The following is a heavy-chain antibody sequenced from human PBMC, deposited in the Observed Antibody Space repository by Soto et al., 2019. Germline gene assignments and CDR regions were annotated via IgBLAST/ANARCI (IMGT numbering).Heavy chain of an antibody. V-gene: IGHV4-34*01. CDR3: ARVERGTATTVVDAFDI. J-gene: IGHJ3*02. D-gene: IGHD1-1*01. CDR2: MSHSGGT. Sequence: QVQLQQWGAGLLKPSETLSLTCAVFGGSVNSGNYYWSWIRQPPGKGLEWIGEMSHSGGTHFNPSLKRRVTIPVNTSKNQFTLKMSSVTAADTALYYCARVERGTATTVVDAFDIWGAGKMVTVSS. CDR1: GGSVNSGNYY.